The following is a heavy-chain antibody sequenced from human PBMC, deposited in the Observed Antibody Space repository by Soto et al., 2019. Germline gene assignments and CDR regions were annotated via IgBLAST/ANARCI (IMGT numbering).Heavy chain of an antibody. CDR3: VKGYWKGDV. Sequence: EVQLLESGGGLVQPGGSLRLSCAASGFTFSTYAMNWVRQAPGNGLEWVSAISGSGGSIHYADSVKGRFTISRDNSKNTLYLQINNLRDEDTAVYHCVKGYWKGDVWGQGTTVTVSS. D-gene: IGHD1-1*01. CDR1: GFTFSTYA. V-gene: IGHV3-23*01. J-gene: IGHJ6*02. CDR2: ISGSGGSI.